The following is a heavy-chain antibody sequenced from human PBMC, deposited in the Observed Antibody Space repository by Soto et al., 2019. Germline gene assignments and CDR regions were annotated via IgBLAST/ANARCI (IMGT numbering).Heavy chain of an antibody. J-gene: IGHJ3*02. CDR1: GFTFSSYS. CDR3: ARIPRPRTVLWWDAFDI. CDR2: ISSRSSYI. D-gene: IGHD2-21*01. V-gene: IGHV3-21*01. Sequence: PGGSLRLSCAASGFTFSSYSMNWVRQAPGKGLEWVSSISSRSSYIYYADSVKGRFTISRDNAKNSLYLQMNSLRAEDTAVYYCARIPRPRTVLWWDAFDIWGQGTMVTVPS.